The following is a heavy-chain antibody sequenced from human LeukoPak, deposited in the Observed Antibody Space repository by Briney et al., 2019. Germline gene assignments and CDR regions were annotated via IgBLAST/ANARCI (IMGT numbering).Heavy chain of an antibody. CDR2: IIPILGIA. D-gene: IGHD3-22*01. J-gene: IGHJ5*02. Sequence: SVKVSCKASGGTFSSYAISWVRQAPGQGLEWMGRIIPILGIANYAQKFQGRVTITADKSTSTAYMELSSLRSEDTAVYYCARDSSGYYSGTWFDPWGQGTLVTVSS. CDR3: ARDSSGYYSGTWFDP. CDR1: GGTFSSYA. V-gene: IGHV1-69*04.